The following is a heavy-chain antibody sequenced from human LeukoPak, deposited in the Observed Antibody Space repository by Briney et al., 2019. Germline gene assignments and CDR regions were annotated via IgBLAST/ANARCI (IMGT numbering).Heavy chain of an antibody. V-gene: IGHV1-46*01. Sequence: GASVKVSCKASGYTFTSYYMHWVRQAPGQGLEWMGIINPSGGSTSYAQKFQGRCTMTRDTSTSTVYMELSSLRSEDTAVYYCARGYYYDSSGYFALGYWGQGTLDTVSS. J-gene: IGHJ4*02. CDR3: ARGYYYDSSGYFALGY. CDR1: GYTFTSYY. D-gene: IGHD3-22*01. CDR2: INPSGGST.